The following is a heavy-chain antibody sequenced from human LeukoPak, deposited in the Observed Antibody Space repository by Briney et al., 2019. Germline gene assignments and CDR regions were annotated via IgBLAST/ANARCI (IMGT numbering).Heavy chain of an antibody. Sequence: SETLSLTCTVSGGSISGGSISSDYWSWIRQPAGKVLEWIGRIYISGSTNSNPSLKSRVSMSVDTSKNQFSLKLTSVTAADTAVYYCARDLVLAVAGNHWFDPWGQGTLVTVSS. CDR2: IYISGST. J-gene: IGHJ5*02. D-gene: IGHD6-19*01. V-gene: IGHV4-4*07. CDR1: GGSISSDY. CDR3: ARDLVLAVAGNHWFDP.